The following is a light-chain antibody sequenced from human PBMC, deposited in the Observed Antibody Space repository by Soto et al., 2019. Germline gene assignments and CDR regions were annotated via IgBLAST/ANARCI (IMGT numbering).Light chain of an antibody. CDR3: QQYNNWLT. J-gene: IGKJ4*01. CDR2: GAS. Sequence: EIVMTQSPATLSVSPGERATLSCRASQSVSSNLAWYQQKPGQAPRLLIYGASTRATGIPARFSGSWSGTEFTITISRLQSEDFAVYYCQQYNNWLTFGGGTKVEIK. CDR1: QSVSSN. V-gene: IGKV3-15*01.